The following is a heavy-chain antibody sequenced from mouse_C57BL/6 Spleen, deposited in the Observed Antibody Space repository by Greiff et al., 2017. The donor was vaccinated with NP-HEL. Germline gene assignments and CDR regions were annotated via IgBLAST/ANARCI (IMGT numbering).Heavy chain of an antibody. CDR2: ISSGSSTI. Sequence: EVKVVESGGGLVKPGGSLKLSCAASGFTFSDYGMHWVRQAPEKGLEWVAYISSGSSTIYYADKVKGRFTISRDNAKNTLFLQMTSLRSEDTAMYYCARREYYGSSPHWYFDVWGTGTTVTVSS. D-gene: IGHD1-1*01. CDR1: GFTFSDYG. CDR3: ARREYYGSSPHWYFDV. V-gene: IGHV5-17*01. J-gene: IGHJ1*03.